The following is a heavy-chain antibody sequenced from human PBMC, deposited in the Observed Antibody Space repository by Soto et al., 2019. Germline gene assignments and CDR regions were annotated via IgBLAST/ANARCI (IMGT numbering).Heavy chain of an antibody. D-gene: IGHD6-19*01. CDR1: GYTFTSYY. CDR2: INPSGGST. CDR3: ARESDSSGWYGDWFDP. J-gene: IGHJ5*02. Sequence: ASVKVSCKASGYTFTSYYMHWVRQAPGQGLEWMGIINPSGGSTSYAQKFQGRVTMTRDTSTSTVYMELSSLRSEDTAVYYCARESDSSGWYGDWFDPWGQGTLVTVSS. V-gene: IGHV1-46*01.